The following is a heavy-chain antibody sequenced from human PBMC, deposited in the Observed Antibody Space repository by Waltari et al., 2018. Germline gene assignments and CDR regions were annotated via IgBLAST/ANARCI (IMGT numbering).Heavy chain of an antibody. J-gene: IGHJ4*02. CDR2: IQHDGRNE. Sequence: QVQLVESGGGVVQPGGSLRLSCVASGFTFKNYGMHWVRQAPGKGLEWVALIQHDGRNEDYADSVKGRFTISRDNSKNTLYLQMNSLRAEDTAVYYCAKPLVVYSIDYWGQGTLVTVSS. V-gene: IGHV3-30*02. D-gene: IGHD2-8*02. CDR3: AKPLVVYSIDY. CDR1: GFTFKNYG.